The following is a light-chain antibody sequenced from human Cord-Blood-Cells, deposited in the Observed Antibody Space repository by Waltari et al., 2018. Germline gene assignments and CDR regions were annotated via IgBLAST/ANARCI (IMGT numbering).Light chain of an antibody. CDR1: QSVSSSY. CDR3: QQYGSSRWT. CDR2: GAS. J-gene: IGKJ1*01. Sequence: EIVFTQSPGTLSLSPGERATLSCRASQSVSSSYLAWYPQKPGQAPRLLIYGASSRAPGIPDRFSGSGSGTDFTLTISRLEPEDFAVYYWQQYGSSRWTFGQGTKVEI. V-gene: IGKV3-20*01.